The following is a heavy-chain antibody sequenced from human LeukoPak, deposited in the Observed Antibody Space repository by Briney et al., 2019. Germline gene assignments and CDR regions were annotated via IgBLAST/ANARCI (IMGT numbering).Heavy chain of an antibody. CDR3: AKLVATIEASGY. J-gene: IGHJ4*02. CDR1: GFTFSSYG. CDR2: ISGSGGST. Sequence: GGSLRLSCAASGFTFSSYGMSWVRQAPGKGLEWVLAISGSGGSTYYADSVKGRFTISRDNSKNTMYMQMNSLRVEDTAVYYCAKLVATIEASGYWGQGTLVTVSS. D-gene: IGHD5-12*01. V-gene: IGHV3-23*01.